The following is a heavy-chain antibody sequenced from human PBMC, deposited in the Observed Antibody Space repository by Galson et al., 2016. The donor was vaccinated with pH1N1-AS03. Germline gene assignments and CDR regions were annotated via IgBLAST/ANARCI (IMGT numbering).Heavy chain of an antibody. V-gene: IGHV3-49*03. Sequence: SLRLSCAVSGFTFGDYPLTWFRQAPGKGLEWVGFIRSTTYGGTTEYAASVKGRFTISRDDSKSIAYLQMNSLKTEDTAVYYCARARTSPGSLAGVGFDIWGQGTMVTVSS. CDR1: GFTFGDYP. J-gene: IGHJ3*02. CDR3: ARARTSPGSLAGVGFDI. CDR2: IRSTTYGGTT.